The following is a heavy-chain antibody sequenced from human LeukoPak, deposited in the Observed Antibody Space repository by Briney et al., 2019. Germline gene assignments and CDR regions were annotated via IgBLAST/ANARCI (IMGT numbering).Heavy chain of an antibody. D-gene: IGHD1-26*01. CDR3: TTAGSGSPFRY. CDR1: GFIFSSYG. Sequence: PGGSLRLSCVASGFIFSSYGIHWVRQAPGKGLEWVGRIKSKTDGETTDYAAPVKGRFTISRDDSKDTLFLQMNSLKTEDIGVYYCTTAGSGSPFRYWGQGTLVTVSS. J-gene: IGHJ4*02. V-gene: IGHV3-15*01. CDR2: IKSKTDGETT.